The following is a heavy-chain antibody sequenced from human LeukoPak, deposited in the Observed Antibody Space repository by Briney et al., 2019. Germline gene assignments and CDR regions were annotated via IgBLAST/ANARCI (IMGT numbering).Heavy chain of an antibody. J-gene: IGHJ4*02. V-gene: IGHV4-4*02. CDR3: ARNRADYDILTGYPYYFDY. D-gene: IGHD3-9*01. CDR1: GGSISSSNW. Sequence: TSSETLSLTCAVSGGSISSSNWWSWVRQPPGKGLEWIGEIYHSGSTNYNPSLKSRVTISVDKSKNQFSLKLSSVTAADTAVYYCARNRADYDILTGYPYYFDYWGQGTLVTVSS. CDR2: IYHSGST.